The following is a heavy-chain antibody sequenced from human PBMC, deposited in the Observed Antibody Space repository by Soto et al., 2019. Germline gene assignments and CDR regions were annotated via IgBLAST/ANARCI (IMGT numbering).Heavy chain of an antibody. CDR2: ISGYNGNT. CDR3: ARDGPATHYSSGMDV. Sequence: QVQLVQSRGEVKKPGASVKVSCKTSGYSFTTYGISWVRQAPGQGLEWMGWISGYNGNTNSAQKLPGRVTMTTDTSTSTAYMELRSLRSADTAVYCCARDGPATHYSSGMDVWGQGSTVTVSS. V-gene: IGHV1-18*01. CDR1: GYSFTTYG. J-gene: IGHJ6*02.